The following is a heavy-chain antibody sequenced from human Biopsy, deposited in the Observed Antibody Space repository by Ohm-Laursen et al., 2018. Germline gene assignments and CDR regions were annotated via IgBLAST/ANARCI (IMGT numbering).Heavy chain of an antibody. V-gene: IGHV4-4*07. CDR2: IYPSGGT. CDR1: GDSIRNYY. Sequence: SDTLSLTCTVSGDSIRNYYWSWIRQAAGKGLEWIGRIYPSGGTIYNPSLKSRVTMSVDTSKNHFSLNLNSVTAADTAVYYCAGIVLGPTNDAFDIWGQGTMVTVSS. D-gene: IGHD1-26*01. J-gene: IGHJ3*02. CDR3: AGIVLGPTNDAFDI.